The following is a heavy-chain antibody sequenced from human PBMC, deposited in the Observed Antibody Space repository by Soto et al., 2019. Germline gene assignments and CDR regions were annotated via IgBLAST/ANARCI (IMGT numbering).Heavy chain of an antibody. D-gene: IGHD3-22*01. CDR3: AGGDYYHSSGYYFYYYTMDV. V-gene: IGHV4-39*01. CDR2: VYYGGST. CDR1: GGSISSSSYY. J-gene: IGHJ6*02. Sequence: SETLSLTCTVSGGSISSSSYYWGWIRQPPGKGLEWIGNVYYGGSTYYTPSLKSRVTISVETSKSQFSLKLSSVTAADTAVYYCAGGDYYHSSGYYFYYYTMDVWGQGTTVTVS.